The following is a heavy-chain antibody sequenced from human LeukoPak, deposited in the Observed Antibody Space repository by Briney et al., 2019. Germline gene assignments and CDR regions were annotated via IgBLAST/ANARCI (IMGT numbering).Heavy chain of an antibody. J-gene: IGHJ4*02. Sequence: SETLSLTCAVYGGSFSGYYWSWIRQPPGKGLEWIGEINHSGSTNYNPSLKSRVTISVDTSKNQFSLKLSSVTAADTAVYYCARGPPRYSSSWFAPDYWGQGTLVTVFS. CDR1: GGSFSGYY. CDR3: ARGPPRYSSSWFAPDY. V-gene: IGHV4-34*01. CDR2: INHSGST. D-gene: IGHD6-13*01.